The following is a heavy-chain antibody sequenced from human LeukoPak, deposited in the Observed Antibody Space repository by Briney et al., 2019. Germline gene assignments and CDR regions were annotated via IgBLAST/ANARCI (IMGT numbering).Heavy chain of an antibody. CDR3: ARANLNYYMDV. Sequence: PGRSLRLSCAASGFTFSSYAMHWVRQAPGKGLEWVAVISYDGSNKYYADSVKGRFTISRDNSKNTLYLQMNSLRAEDTAVYYCARANLNYYMDVWGKGTTVTVSS. CDR2: ISYDGSNK. CDR1: GFTFSSYA. V-gene: IGHV3-30*04. J-gene: IGHJ6*03.